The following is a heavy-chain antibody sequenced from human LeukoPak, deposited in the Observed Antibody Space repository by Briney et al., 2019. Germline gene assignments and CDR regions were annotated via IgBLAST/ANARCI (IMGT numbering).Heavy chain of an antibody. V-gene: IGHV3-48*04. D-gene: IGHD2-15*01. Sequence: GGSLRLSCAASGFTFSTYSMNWVRQAPGKGLEWVSYISSSSTTDYADSVKGRFTISRDNAKNSLYLQMNSLRAEGTAVYYCARDRAPIGRGRDAFDIWGQGTMVTVSS. CDR1: GFTFSTYS. CDR3: ARDRAPIGRGRDAFDI. J-gene: IGHJ3*02. CDR2: ISSSSTT.